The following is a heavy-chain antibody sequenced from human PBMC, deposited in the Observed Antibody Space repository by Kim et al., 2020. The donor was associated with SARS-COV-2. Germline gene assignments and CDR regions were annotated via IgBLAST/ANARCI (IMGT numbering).Heavy chain of an antibody. Sequence: TYSNPSLKSRVTISVDTTKNQFSLKLRSVTAADTAVYYCARRKTTNGFDYWGQGTLVTVSS. CDR2: T. J-gene: IGHJ4*02. V-gene: IGHV4-39*01. CDR3: ARRKTTNGFDY. D-gene: IGHD2-8*01.